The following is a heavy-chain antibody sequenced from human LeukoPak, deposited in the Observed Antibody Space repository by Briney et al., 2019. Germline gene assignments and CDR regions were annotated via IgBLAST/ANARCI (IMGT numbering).Heavy chain of an antibody. CDR3: AKDRPYYYDSSGYPQGSFDI. CDR2: INQDESAK. J-gene: IGHJ3*02. V-gene: IGHV3-7*03. D-gene: IGHD3-22*01. Sequence: GGSLRLSCAASGFTFSRFWMSWVRQAPGKGLEWVASINQDESAKYYVDSVRGRFTISRDNAKNTLYLQMNSLRAEDTAVYYCAKDRPYYYDSSGYPQGSFDIWGQGTMVTVSS. CDR1: GFTFSRFW.